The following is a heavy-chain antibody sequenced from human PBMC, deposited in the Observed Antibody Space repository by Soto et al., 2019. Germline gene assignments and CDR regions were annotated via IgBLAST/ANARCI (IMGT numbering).Heavy chain of an antibody. CDR2: IIPILGIA. CDR3: ARDVYGDHP. D-gene: IGHD4-17*01. Sequence: QVQLVQSGAEVKKPGSSVKVSCKASGGTFSSDTISWVRQAPGQGLEWMGRIIPILGIANYEQKFQGRDTITAAKYTRKAYMKLSSLRYEDTDVYYCARDVYGDHPWGQGTLVTVSS. J-gene: IGHJ5*02. CDR1: GGTFSSDT. V-gene: IGHV1-69*08.